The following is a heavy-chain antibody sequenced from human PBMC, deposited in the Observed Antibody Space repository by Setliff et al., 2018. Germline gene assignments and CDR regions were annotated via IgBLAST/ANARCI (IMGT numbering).Heavy chain of an antibody. CDR3: AREVVVVKPPAASLDY. Sequence: ASVKVSCKASGGTFRSYGISWARQAPGQGLEWMGGIIPNFGTTSYAQKFQGRVTITTDESTNTAYMELSSLRSDDTAVFYCAREVVVVKPPAASLDYWGQGTQVTVSS. J-gene: IGHJ4*02. D-gene: IGHD2-15*01. CDR1: GGTFRSYG. V-gene: IGHV1-69*05. CDR2: IIPNFGTT.